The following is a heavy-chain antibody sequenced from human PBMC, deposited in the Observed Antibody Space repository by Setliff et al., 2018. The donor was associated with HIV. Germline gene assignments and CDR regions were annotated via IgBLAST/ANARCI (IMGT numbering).Heavy chain of an antibody. Sequence: ASVKVSCKPSGYTFTTYSMHWVRQAPGHSLEWMGWINVGNGDTKYSQELQGRITLTTDTSANTAYMELSSLRSDDTAVYFCARGALLAVFDFDHWGHGTLVTV. V-gene: IGHV1-3*01. D-gene: IGHD3-10*01. CDR2: INVGNGDT. CDR1: GYTFTTYS. CDR3: ARGALLAVFDFDH. J-gene: IGHJ4*01.